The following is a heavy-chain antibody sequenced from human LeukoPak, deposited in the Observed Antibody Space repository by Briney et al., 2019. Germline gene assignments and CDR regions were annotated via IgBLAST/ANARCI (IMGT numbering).Heavy chain of an antibody. CDR2: INHSGST. J-gene: IGHJ4*02. CDR3: ARGSSVYD. V-gene: IGHV4-34*01. D-gene: IGHD5/OR15-5a*01. Sequence: SEALSLTCAVYGGSFSGYYWSWIRQPPGKGLEWIGEINHSGSTNYNPSLKSRVTISVDTSKNQFSLKLSSVTAADTAVYYCARGSSVYDWGQGTLVTVSS. CDR1: GGSFSGYY.